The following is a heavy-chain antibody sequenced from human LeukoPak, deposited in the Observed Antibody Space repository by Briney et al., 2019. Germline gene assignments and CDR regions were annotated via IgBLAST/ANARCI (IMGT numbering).Heavy chain of an antibody. D-gene: IGHD3-3*01. CDR3: ARLYYDFWSGYPY. J-gene: IGHJ4*02. CDR2: INHSGST. Sequence: SETLSLTCAVHGGSFSGYYWSWIRQPPGKGLEWIGEINHSGSTNYNPSLKSRVTISVDTSKNQFSLKLSSVTAADTAVYYCARLYYDFWSGYPYWGQGTLVTVSS. V-gene: IGHV4-34*01. CDR1: GGSFSGYY.